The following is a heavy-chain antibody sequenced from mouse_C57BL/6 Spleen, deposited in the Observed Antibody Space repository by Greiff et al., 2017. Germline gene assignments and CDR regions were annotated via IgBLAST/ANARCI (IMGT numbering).Heavy chain of an antibody. Sequence: QVQLKESGPELVKPGASVKISCKASGYAFSSSWMNWVKQRPGKGLEWIGRIYPGDGDTNYNGKFKGKATLTADKSSSTAYMQLSSLTSEDSAVYFCARSPYYPYAMDYWGQGTSVTVSS. CDR1: GYAFSSSW. V-gene: IGHV1-82*01. D-gene: IGHD1-1*01. CDR2: IYPGDGDT. CDR3: ARSPYYPYAMDY. J-gene: IGHJ4*01.